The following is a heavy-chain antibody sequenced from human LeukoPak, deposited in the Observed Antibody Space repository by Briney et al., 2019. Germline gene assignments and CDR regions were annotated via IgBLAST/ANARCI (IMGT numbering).Heavy chain of an antibody. V-gene: IGHV3-30*03. D-gene: IGHD6-6*01. Sequence: GGSLRLSCVTTGFTFSKYGMHWVRQAPCKGLEWVAVISYDGSNKYYADSVKGRFTISRDNSKNTLYLQMNSLRAEDTAVYYCARSFSVEYSSSYFDYWGQGTLVTVSS. CDR3: ARSFSVEYSSSYFDY. CDR1: GFTFSKYG. J-gene: IGHJ4*02. CDR2: ISYDGSNK.